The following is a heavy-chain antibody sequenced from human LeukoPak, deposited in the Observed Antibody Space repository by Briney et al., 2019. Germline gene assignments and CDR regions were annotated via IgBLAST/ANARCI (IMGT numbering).Heavy chain of an antibody. V-gene: IGHV1-69*05. CDR1: GYTFTSYA. Sequence: ASVKVSCKASGYTFTSYAISWVRQAPGQGLEWMGGIIPIFGTANYAQKFQGRVTITTDESTSTAYMELSSLRSEDTAVYYCAREFRGLRDYYYYMDVWGKGTTVAVSS. CDR2: IIPIFGTA. J-gene: IGHJ6*03. CDR3: AREFRGLRDYYYYMDV.